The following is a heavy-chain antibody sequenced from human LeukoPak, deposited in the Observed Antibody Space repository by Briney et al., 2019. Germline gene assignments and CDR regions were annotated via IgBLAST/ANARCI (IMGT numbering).Heavy chain of an antibody. CDR2: IYYSGST. V-gene: IGHV4-39*01. J-gene: IGHJ4*02. D-gene: IGHD1-26*01. CDR3: ARQTNRGYSFGY. CDR1: GGSISRSSYY. Sequence: PSETLSLTCTVSGGSISRSSYYWGWIRQPPGKGLEWIGSIYYSGSTYYNPSLKSRVTISVDTSKNQFSLKLSSVTAADTAVYYCARQTNRGYSFGYWGQGTLVTVSS.